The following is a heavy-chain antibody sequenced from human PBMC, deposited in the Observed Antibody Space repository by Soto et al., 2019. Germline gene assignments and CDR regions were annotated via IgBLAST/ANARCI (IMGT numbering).Heavy chain of an antibody. Sequence: PSETLSLTCTVSGGSISSYYWSWIRQPPGKGLEWIGYIYYSGSTNYNPSLKSRVTISVDTSKNQFSLKLSSVTAADTAVYYCARVLVVPAAINYGVLDYWGQGTLVTVSS. CDR3: ARVLVVPAAINYGVLDY. J-gene: IGHJ4*02. D-gene: IGHD2-2*01. CDR2: IYYSGST. CDR1: GGSISSYY. V-gene: IGHV4-59*01.